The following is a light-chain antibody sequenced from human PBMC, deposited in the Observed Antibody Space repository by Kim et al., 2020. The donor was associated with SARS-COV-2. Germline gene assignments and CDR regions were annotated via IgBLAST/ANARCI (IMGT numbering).Light chain of an antibody. CDR3: NSRDSSGNPPNYV. V-gene: IGLV3-19*01. Sequence: SSELTQDPAVSVALGQTVRITCQGDSLRSYYASWYQQKPGQAPVLVIYGKNNRPSGIPDRFSGSSSGNTASLTITGAQAEDEADYYCNSRDSSGNPPNYV. J-gene: IGLJ1*01. CDR1: SLRSYY. CDR2: GKN.